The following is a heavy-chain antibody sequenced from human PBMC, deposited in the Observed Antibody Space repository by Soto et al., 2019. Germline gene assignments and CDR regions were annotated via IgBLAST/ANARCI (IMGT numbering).Heavy chain of an antibody. CDR1: GFTFSSYG. J-gene: IGHJ4*02. D-gene: IGHD1-26*01. V-gene: IGHV3-30*18. Sequence: GGSLRLSCAASGFTFSSYGMHWVRQAPGKGLEWVAVISYDGSNKYYADSVKGRFTISRDNSKNTLYLQMNSLRAEDTAVYYCAKDFPTYGSYSPPDYWGQGTLVTVSS. CDR2: ISYDGSNK. CDR3: AKDFPTYGSYSPPDY.